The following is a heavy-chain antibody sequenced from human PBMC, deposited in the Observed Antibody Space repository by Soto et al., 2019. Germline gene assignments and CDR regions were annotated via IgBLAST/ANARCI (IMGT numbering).Heavy chain of an antibody. V-gene: IGHV3-30-3*01. CDR1: GFTFSSYA. CDR2: ISYDGSNK. J-gene: IGHJ6*03. Sequence: QVQLVESGGGVVQPGRSLRLSCAASGFTFSSYAMHWVRQAPGKGLEWVAVISYDGSNKYYADSVKGRFTISRDNSKNTLYLQMNSLRAEDTAVYYCARTQNPYDYYRDVWGKGTTVTVSS. CDR3: ARTQNPYDYYRDV.